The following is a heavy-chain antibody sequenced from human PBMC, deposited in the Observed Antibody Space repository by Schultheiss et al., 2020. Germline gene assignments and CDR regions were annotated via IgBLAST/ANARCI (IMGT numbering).Heavy chain of an antibody. J-gene: IGHJ5*02. D-gene: IGHD4-11*01. CDR3: ARGGDSNDWFDP. Sequence: GSLRLSCAVSGGSISSSNWWSWVRQPPGKGLEWIGSIYYSGSTNYNPSLKSRVTISVDTSKNQFSLKLSSVTAADTAVYYCARGGDSNDWFDPWGQGTLVTVSS. CDR2: IYYSGST. CDR1: GGSISSSNW. V-gene: IGHV4-4*02.